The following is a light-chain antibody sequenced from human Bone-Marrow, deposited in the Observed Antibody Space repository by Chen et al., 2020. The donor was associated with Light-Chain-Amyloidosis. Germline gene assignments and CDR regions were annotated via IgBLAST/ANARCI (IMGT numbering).Light chain of an antibody. Sequence: QSVLTQPPSASGTPGQRVTISCSGSSSNIGTNTVNWYHRLPGTAPKLLVSRNNQRPSGVTDRFTGSKSGTSASLTIIGLPSEDEADDYCAVWDNGLNGFYVFGSGAKVTVL. CDR1: SSNIGTNT. CDR2: RNN. J-gene: IGLJ1*01. CDR3: AVWDNGLNGFYV. V-gene: IGLV1-44*01.